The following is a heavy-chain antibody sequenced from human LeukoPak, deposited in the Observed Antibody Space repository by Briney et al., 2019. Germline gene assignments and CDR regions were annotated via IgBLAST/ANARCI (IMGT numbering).Heavy chain of an antibody. Sequence: PSETLSLTCTVSGGSISSSSYYWGWIRQPPGKGLEWIGSIYYGGSTNYNPSLKSRVTISVDTSKNQFSLKLSSVTAADTAVYYCARGRRPTIFGVVINFWFDPWGQGTLVTVSS. CDR2: IYYGGST. J-gene: IGHJ5*02. CDR1: GGSISSSSYY. D-gene: IGHD3-3*01. CDR3: ARGRRPTIFGVVINFWFDP. V-gene: IGHV4-39*07.